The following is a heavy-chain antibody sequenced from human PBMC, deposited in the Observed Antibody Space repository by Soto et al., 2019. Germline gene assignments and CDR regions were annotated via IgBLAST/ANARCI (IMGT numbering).Heavy chain of an antibody. J-gene: IGHJ3*02. CDR2: ISSSSSYI. CDR3: ARDLPVVAATNAFDI. D-gene: IGHD2-15*01. Sequence: GGSLRLSCAASGFTFSSYSMNWVRQAPGKGLEWVSSISSSSSYIYYADSVKGRFNISRDNAKNSLYLQMNSLRAEDTAVYYCARDLPVVAATNAFDIWGQGTMVTVSS. CDR1: GFTFSSYS. V-gene: IGHV3-21*01.